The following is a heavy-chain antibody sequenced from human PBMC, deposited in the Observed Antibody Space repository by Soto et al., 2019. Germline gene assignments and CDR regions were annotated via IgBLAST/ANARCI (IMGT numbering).Heavy chain of an antibody. Sequence: TLSLTCTVSCGSISSGGYYWSWIRQHPGKGLEWIGYIYYSGSTYYNPSLKSRVTISVDTSKNQFSLKLSSVTAADTAVYYCARERGSYGYYYGMDVWGQGTTVTVSS. CDR2: IYYSGST. CDR3: ARERGSYGYYYGMDV. CDR1: CGSISSGGYY. J-gene: IGHJ6*02. D-gene: IGHD1-26*01. V-gene: IGHV4-31*03.